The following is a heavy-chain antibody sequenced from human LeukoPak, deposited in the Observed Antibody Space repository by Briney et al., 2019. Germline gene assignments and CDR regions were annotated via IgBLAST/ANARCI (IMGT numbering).Heavy chain of an antibody. CDR3: ARAPDADKYYYDSSGYYADYYFDY. J-gene: IGHJ4*02. CDR2: INPNSGGT. V-gene: IGHV1-2*02. D-gene: IGHD3-22*01. Sequence: ASVKVSCKASGYTFTGYYMHWVRQAPGQGLEWMGWINPNSGGTNYALKFQGRVTMTRDTSISTAYMELSRLRSDDTAVYYCARAPDADKYYYDSSGYYADYYFDYWGQGTLVTVSS. CDR1: GYTFTGYY.